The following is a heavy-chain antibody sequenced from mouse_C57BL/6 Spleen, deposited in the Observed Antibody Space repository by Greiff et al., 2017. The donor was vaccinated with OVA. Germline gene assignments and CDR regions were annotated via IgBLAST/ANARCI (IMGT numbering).Heavy chain of an antibody. J-gene: IGHJ2*01. D-gene: IGHD4-1*01. CDR1: GYTFTSYW. Sequence: QVQLQQPGAELVKPGASVKLSCKASGYTFTSYWMQWVKQRPGQGLEWIGEIDPSDSYTNYNQQFKGKATLTVDTSSSTAYMQLSSLTSEDSAVYYCARGTGSYWGQGTTLTVSS. CDR2: IDPSDSYT. CDR3: ARGTGSY. V-gene: IGHV1-50*01.